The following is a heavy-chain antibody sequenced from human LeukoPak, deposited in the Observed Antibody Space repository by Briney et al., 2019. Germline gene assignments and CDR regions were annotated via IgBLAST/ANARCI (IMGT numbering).Heavy chain of an antibody. J-gene: IGHJ4*02. D-gene: IGHD6-19*01. CDR3: AREVLGYSSGWYNSYYFDY. CDR2: IYYSGTT. Sequence: SETLSLTCTVSGGSISSSSYYWGWIRQPPGKGLVWIGRIYYSGTTYYNPSLKSRVTISVDTSKNQSSLKLSSVTAADTAVYYCAREVLGYSSGWYNSYYFDYWGQGTLVTVSS. CDR1: GGSISSSSYY. V-gene: IGHV4-39*07.